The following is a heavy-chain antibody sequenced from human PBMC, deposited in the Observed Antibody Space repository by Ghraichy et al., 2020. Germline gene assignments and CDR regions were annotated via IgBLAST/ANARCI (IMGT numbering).Heavy chain of an antibody. CDR3: AKAYCSSTSCDYYYYYGMDV. CDR1: GFTFSSYA. D-gene: IGHD2-2*01. V-gene: IGHV3-23*01. J-gene: IGHJ6*02. CDR2: ISGSGGST. Sequence: GGSLRLSCAASGFTFSSYAMSWVRQAPGKGLEWVSAISGSGGSTYYADSVKGRFTISRDNSKNTLYLQMNSLRAEDTAVYYCAKAYCSSTSCDYYYYYGMDVWGQGTTVTVSS.